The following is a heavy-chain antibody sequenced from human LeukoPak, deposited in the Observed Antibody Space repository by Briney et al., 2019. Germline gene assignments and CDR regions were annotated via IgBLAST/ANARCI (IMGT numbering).Heavy chain of an antibody. D-gene: IGHD1-26*01. CDR2: ISSSSSTI. CDR1: GFTFSSYS. CDR3: ARAMVGATWYYFDY. J-gene: IGHJ4*02. Sequence: PGGSLRLSCAASGFTFSSYSMNWVRQAPGKGLEWVSYISSSSSTIYYADSVKGRFTISRDNAKNSLYLQMNSLRAEDTAVYYCARAMVGATWYYFDYWGQGTLVTVSS. V-gene: IGHV3-48*01.